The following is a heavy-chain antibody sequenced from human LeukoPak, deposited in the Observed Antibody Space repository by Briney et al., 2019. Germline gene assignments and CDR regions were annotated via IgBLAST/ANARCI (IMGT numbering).Heavy chain of an antibody. CDR2: IVVGSGNT. Sequence: GASVKVSCKASGFTFTSSAMQWVRQARGQRLEWIGWIVVGSGNTNYALKFQERVTITRDMSTSTAYMELSSLRSEDTAVYYCAATGTDSSGYYLDYWGQGTLVTVPS. J-gene: IGHJ4*02. V-gene: IGHV1-58*02. CDR3: AATGTDSSGYYLDY. CDR1: GFTFTSSA. D-gene: IGHD3-22*01.